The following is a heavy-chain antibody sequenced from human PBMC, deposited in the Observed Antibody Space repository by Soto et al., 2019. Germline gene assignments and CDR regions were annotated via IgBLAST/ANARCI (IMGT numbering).Heavy chain of an antibody. CDR2: ISNDGNTK. CDR3: AKDREDTAMTFDY. CDR1: GFIFRSHG. D-gene: IGHD5-18*01. Sequence: VQLVESGGGVVQPGKSLRLSCAVSGFIFRSHGMHWVRQAPGKGLEWLAVISNDGNTKYYADSVKGRFTLSRDNSKDTLDLQMTTLRPEDTAVYYCAKDREDTAMTFDYWGQGTLVIVSS. J-gene: IGHJ4*02. V-gene: IGHV3-30*18.